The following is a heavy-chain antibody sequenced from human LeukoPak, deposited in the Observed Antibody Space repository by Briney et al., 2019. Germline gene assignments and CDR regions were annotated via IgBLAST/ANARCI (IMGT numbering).Heavy chain of an antibody. CDR1: GFTFSSYA. D-gene: IGHD3-22*01. CDR2: ISGSGGST. V-gene: IGHV3-23*01. Sequence: GGSLRLSCAASGFTFSSYAMSWVRQAPGKGLEWVSAISGSGGSTYYADSVKGRFTISRDNSKNTLYLQMNSLRAEDTAVYYCAKGQYYYDSSGYGSWGQGTLVTVSS. J-gene: IGHJ4*02. CDR3: AKGQYYYDSSGYGS.